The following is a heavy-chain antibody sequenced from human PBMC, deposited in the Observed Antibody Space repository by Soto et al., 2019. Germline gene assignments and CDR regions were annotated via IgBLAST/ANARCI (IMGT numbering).Heavy chain of an antibody. CDR2: IFHSGNA. CDR3: ARAHAPTLPFDF. Sequence: LSLTCSVSGGSIRNVYWSWIRQSPGKGLEWIGFIFHSGNAKYNPSLQSRASMSIDTSKNQFSLSLESVTAADTAVYFCARAHAPTLPFDFWGQGTLVTVSS. V-gene: IGHV4-59*01. D-gene: IGHD2-15*01. J-gene: IGHJ4*02. CDR1: GGSIRNVY.